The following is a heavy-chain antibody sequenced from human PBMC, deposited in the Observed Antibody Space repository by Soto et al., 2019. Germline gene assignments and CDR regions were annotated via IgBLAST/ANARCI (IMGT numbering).Heavy chain of an antibody. CDR2: IYSGGYT. CDR1: GFTVSNNY. Sequence: EVQLVESGGGLIQPGGSLRLSCAVSGFTVSNNYMSWVRQAPGKGLEGVSVIYSGGYTAYGDSVKGRFTISRDNSKNTKNIQRNTVGPDAWAGYYGGTARGGGGYWGQGTLVTVSS. J-gene: IGHJ4*02. V-gene: IGHV3-53*01. CDR3: GTARGGGGY. D-gene: IGHD3-16*01.